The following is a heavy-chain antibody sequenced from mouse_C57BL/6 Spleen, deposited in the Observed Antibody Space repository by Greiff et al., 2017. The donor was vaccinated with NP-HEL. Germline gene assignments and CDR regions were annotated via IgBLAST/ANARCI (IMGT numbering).Heavy chain of an antibody. D-gene: IGHD2-3*01. V-gene: IGHV5-16*01. Sequence: EVQRVESEGGLVQPGSSMKLSCTASGFTFSDYYMAWVRQVPEKGLEWVANINYDGSSTYYLDSLKSRFIISRDNAKNILYLQMSSLKSEDTATYYCARGEDGAWFAYWGQGTLVTVSA. CDR1: GFTFSDYY. J-gene: IGHJ3*01. CDR3: ARGEDGAWFAY. CDR2: INYDGSST.